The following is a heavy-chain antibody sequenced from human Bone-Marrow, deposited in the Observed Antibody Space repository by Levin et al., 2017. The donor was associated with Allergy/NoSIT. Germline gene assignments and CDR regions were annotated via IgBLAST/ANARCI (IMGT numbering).Heavy chain of an antibody. J-gene: IGHJ6*02. D-gene: IGHD2-15*01. CDR3: ARQRYCSGGSCKDYYYYYGMDV. CDR2: IYPGDSDT. CDR1: GYNFNSYW. Sequence: GESLKISCKGSGYNFNSYWIGWVRQMPGRGLEWMGIIYPGDSDTRYNPSFQGQVTISADKSISTAYLQWSSLKASDTAMYYCARQRYCSGGSCKDYYYYYGMDVWGQGTTVTVSS. V-gene: IGHV5-51*01.